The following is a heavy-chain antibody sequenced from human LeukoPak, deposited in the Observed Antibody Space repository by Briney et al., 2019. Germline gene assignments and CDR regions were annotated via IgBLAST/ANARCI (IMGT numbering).Heavy chain of an antibody. CDR1: GGSISSYY. Sequence: PSETLSLTCTVSGGSISSYYWSWIRQPPGKGLEWIGYIYYSGSTNYNPSLKSRVTISVDTSKNQFSLKLSSVTAADTAVYYCARTNSGSYWERLRYNWFDPWGQGTLVTVSS. CDR3: ARTNSGSYWERLRYNWFDP. D-gene: IGHD1-26*01. CDR2: IYYSGST. V-gene: IGHV4-59*01. J-gene: IGHJ5*02.